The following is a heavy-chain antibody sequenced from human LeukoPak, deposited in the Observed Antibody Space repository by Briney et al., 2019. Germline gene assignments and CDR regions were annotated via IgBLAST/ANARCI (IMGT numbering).Heavy chain of an antibody. D-gene: IGHD6-13*01. CDR3: AKDPHSSSWYYFDS. CDR2: IWYDGSTE. J-gene: IGHJ4*02. V-gene: IGHV3-33*06. CDR1: GFTFSSYV. Sequence: QPGRSLRLSCAASGFTFSSYVMHWVRQAPGKGLEWVAVIWYDGSTEYYADSVKGRFTISRDNSKNTLYLQMNSLRAEDTAFYYCAKDPHSSSWYYFDSWGQGTLVTVSS.